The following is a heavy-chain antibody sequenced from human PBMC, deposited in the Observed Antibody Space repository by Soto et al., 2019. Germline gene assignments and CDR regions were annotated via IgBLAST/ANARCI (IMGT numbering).Heavy chain of an antibody. D-gene: IGHD3-10*01. CDR3: AKDRGVKRATYYYYGMDV. V-gene: IGHV3-23*01. CDR2: ISGSGGST. Sequence: GGSLRLSCAASGFTFSSYAMSWVRQAPGKGLEWVSAISGSGGSTYYADSVKGRFTISRDNSKNTLYLQMNSLRAEDTAVYYCAKDRGVKRATYYYYGMDVWGQGTTVTVSS. J-gene: IGHJ6*02. CDR1: GFTFSSYA.